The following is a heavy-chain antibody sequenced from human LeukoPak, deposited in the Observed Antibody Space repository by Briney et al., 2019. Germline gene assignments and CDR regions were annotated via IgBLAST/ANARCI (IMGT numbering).Heavy chain of an antibody. Sequence: SETLSLTCAVYGGSFSGYYWSWIRQPPGKGLEWIGEINHSGSTNYNPSLKSRVTISVDTSKNQFSLKLSSVTAADTAVYYCARGAARMVEVATIISFEYWGQGTLVTVSS. CDR1: GGSFSGYY. V-gene: IGHV4-34*01. CDR2: INHSGST. CDR3: ARGAARMVEVATIISFEY. D-gene: IGHD5-24*01. J-gene: IGHJ4*02.